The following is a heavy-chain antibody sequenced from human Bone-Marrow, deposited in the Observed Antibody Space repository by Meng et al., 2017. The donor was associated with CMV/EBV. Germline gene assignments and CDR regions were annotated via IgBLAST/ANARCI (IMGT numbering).Heavy chain of an antibody. CDR3: ARFTYVTFDY. D-gene: IGHD3-16*01. V-gene: IGHV3-53*01. J-gene: IGHJ4*02. CDR2: LYSSGTT. CDR1: GFTVRTSY. Sequence: GESLKISCVASGFTVRTSYVSWVRQPPGKGLEWISLLYSSGTTFYAQSVEGRFTISRDNSKNTVFLEMNSLTTEGTATYFCARFTYVTFDYWGQGKVVNVSS.